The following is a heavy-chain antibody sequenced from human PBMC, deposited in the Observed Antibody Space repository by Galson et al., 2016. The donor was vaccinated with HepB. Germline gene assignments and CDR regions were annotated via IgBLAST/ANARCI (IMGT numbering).Heavy chain of an antibody. D-gene: IGHD1-1*01. CDR3: ACPTGGNWTDY. CDR2: IKQDGSEK. V-gene: IGHV3-7*05. CDR1: GFTFNSYW. Sequence: SLRLSCAASGFTFNSYWMAWVRQAPGKGLEWVANIKQDGSEKYYVDSVKGRFTISRDNAKNSLYLQMNSLRVKDTAMYYCACPTGGNWTDYWGQGTLVTVSS. J-gene: IGHJ4*02.